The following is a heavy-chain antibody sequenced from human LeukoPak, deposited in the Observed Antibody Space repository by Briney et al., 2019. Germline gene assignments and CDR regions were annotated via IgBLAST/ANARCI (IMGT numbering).Heavy chain of an antibody. CDR3: ARLYPPVSISTYHYHPLDV. J-gene: IGHJ6*02. V-gene: IGHV4-59*08. CDR2: THYSGST. D-gene: IGHD3-3*01. CDR1: GAPITNSY. Sequence: SETLSLTCTVSGAPITNSYWGWIRQPPGKGLEWIGFTHYSGSTSSNPSLKSRVAMSVDTSKNQFSLRVTSVTAADTAVYYCARLYPPVSISTYHYHPLDVWGQGTTVTVS.